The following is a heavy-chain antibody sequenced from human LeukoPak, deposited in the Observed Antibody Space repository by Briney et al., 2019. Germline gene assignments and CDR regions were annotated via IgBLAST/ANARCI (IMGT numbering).Heavy chain of an antibody. Sequence: PGGSLRLSCAASGFTVSSNFMSWVRQAPEKGLEWVSVIYSGGSTYYADSVKGRFTISRDNSKNTLYLQMNSLRAEDTAVYYCARDISSGYYDAFDIWGQGTMVTVSS. CDR1: GFTVSSNF. D-gene: IGHD3-22*01. J-gene: IGHJ3*02. CDR3: ARDISSGYYDAFDI. V-gene: IGHV3-66*01. CDR2: IYSGGST.